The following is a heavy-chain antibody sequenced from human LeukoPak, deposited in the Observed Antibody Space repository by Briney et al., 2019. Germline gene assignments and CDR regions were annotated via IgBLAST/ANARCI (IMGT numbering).Heavy chain of an antibody. Sequence: ASVKVSCKASGGTFISYAISWVRQAPGQGLEWMGGIIPIFGTANYAQKFQGRVTITADESTSTAYMELSSLRSEDTAVYYCARELRFYSGSDYYYYYGMDVWGQGTTVTVSS. CDR2: IIPIFGTA. J-gene: IGHJ6*02. D-gene: IGHD3-22*01. CDR3: ARELRFYSGSDYYYYYGMDV. CDR1: GGTFISYA. V-gene: IGHV1-69*13.